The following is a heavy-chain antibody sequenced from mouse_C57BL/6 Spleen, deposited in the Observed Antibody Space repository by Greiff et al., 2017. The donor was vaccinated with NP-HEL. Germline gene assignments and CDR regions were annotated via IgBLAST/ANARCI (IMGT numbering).Heavy chain of an antibody. V-gene: IGHV1-18*01. D-gene: IGHD4-1*01. CDR2: INPNNGGT. CDR1: GYTFTDYN. CDR3: ARLTGTRFDY. Sequence: VQLQQSGPELVKPGASVKIPCKASGYTFTDYNMDWVKQSHGKSLEWIGDINPNNGGTIYNQKFKGKATLTVDKSSSTAYMELRSLTSEDTAVYYCARLTGTRFDYWGQGTTLTVSS. J-gene: IGHJ2*01.